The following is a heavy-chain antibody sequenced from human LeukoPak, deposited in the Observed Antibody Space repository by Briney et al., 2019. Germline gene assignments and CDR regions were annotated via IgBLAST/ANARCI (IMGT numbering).Heavy chain of an antibody. CDR3: ARGGGNYYYYYMDV. D-gene: IGHD2-15*01. Sequence: SETLSLTCTVSGGSIGSYCWSWIRQPPGKGLEWIGYIYYSGSTNYNPSLKSRVTISVDTSKNQFSLKLSSVTAADTAVYYCARGGGNYYYYYMDVWGKGTTVTVSS. CDR1: GGSIGSYC. J-gene: IGHJ6*03. CDR2: IYYSGST. V-gene: IGHV4-59*01.